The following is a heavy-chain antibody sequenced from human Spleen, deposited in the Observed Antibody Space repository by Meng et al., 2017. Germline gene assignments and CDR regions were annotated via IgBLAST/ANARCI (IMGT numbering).Heavy chain of an antibody. CDR2: INHSGST. CDR3: ARGPTTMAHDFDY. Sequence: VQLQQWGAGLLKPSVTLSLTCVVSGGSFSDYYWSWIRQPPGKGLEWIGEINHSGSTNYNPSLESRATISVDTSQNNLSLKLSSVTAADSAVYYCARGPTTMAHDFDYWGQGTLVTVSS. V-gene: IGHV4-34*01. CDR1: GGSFSDYY. J-gene: IGHJ4*02. D-gene: IGHD4-11*01.